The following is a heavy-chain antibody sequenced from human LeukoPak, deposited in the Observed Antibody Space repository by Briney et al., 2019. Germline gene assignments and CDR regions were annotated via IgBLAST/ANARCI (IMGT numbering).Heavy chain of an antibody. V-gene: IGHV1-2*02. J-gene: IGHJ4*02. CDR3: ARRITIFGVVAENHYFDY. CDR1: GYTFTGYY. D-gene: IGHD3-3*01. Sequence: ASVKVSCKASGYTFTGYYMHWVRQAPGQGLEWMGWINPNSGGTNYAQKFQGRVTMTRDTSISTAYMELSRPRSDDTAVYYCARRITIFGVVAENHYFDYWGQGTLVTVSS. CDR2: INPNSGGT.